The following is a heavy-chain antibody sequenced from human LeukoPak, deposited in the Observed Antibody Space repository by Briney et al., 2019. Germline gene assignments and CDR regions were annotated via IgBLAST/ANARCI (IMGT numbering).Heavy chain of an antibody. Sequence: SETLSLTCTVSGGSISSSSYYWGWIRQPPGKGLEWIGSIYYSGSTYYNPSLKSRVTISVDTSKNQFSLKLSSVTAADTAVYYCARVGRQPRKPFLGFLFDYWGQGTLVTVSS. CDR3: ARVGRQPRKPFLGFLFDY. CDR1: GGSISSSSYY. J-gene: IGHJ4*02. CDR2: IYYSGST. D-gene: IGHD1-14*01. V-gene: IGHV4-39*01.